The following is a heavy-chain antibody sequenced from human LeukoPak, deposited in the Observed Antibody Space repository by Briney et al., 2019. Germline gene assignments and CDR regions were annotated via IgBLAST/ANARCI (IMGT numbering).Heavy chain of an antibody. J-gene: IGHJ6*02. CDR3: AKVFGRYLDNYGMDV. CDR2: ISYDGSNK. V-gene: IGHV3-30*18. Sequence: PGGSLRLSCAASGFTFSSYGMHWVRQAPGKGLEWVAVISYDGSNKYYADSVKGRFTISRDNSKNTLYLQMNSLRAEDTAVYYCAKVFGRYLDNYGMDVWGQGTTVTVSS. D-gene: IGHD3-9*01. CDR1: GFTFSSYG.